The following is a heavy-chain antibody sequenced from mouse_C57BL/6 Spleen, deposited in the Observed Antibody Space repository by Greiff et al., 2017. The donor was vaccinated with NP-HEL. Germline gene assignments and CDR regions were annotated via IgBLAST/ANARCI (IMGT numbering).Heavy chain of an antibody. D-gene: IGHD1-1*01. Sequence: VKLMESGPGLVAPSQSLSITCTVSGFSLTSYGVDWVRQSPGKGLEWLGVIWGVGSTNYNSAVKTRRSISKDNSKSQFFLKMNSLQTDDTAMYYVAILRPPFAYWGQGTLVTVSA. J-gene: IGHJ3*01. CDR2: IWGVGST. V-gene: IGHV2-6*01. CDR3: AILRPPFAY. CDR1: GFSLTSYG.